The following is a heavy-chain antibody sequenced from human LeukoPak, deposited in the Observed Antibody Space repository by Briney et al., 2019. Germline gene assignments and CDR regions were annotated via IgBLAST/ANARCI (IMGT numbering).Heavy chain of an antibody. CDR3: ARQLTTLRGFDI. CDR1: GYSFPTYW. D-gene: IGHD4-11*01. V-gene: IGHV5-51*01. Sequence: GESLKISCKGSGYSFPTYWIGWVRQMPGKGLEWMGIIYPGDSDTRYSPSFQGQVTISADKSINTAYLQWTSLKASDTAMYYCARQLTTLRGFDIWGQGTMVTASS. CDR2: IYPGDSDT. J-gene: IGHJ3*02.